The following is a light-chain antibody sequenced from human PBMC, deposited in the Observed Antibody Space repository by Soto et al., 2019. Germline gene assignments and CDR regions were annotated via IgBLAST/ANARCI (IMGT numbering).Light chain of an antibody. V-gene: IGKV3-15*01. CDR3: QQYKSWPYT. Sequence: EIVMTQSPATLSVSLGESATLSCRASQDVGSKLVWLQQKPGQPPRLLVYGASNRATGVPARFSGSASGTEFTLTVSSLHSEDLAVYYCQQYKSWPYTFGQGTRLEIK. CDR1: QDVGSK. J-gene: IGKJ5*01. CDR2: GAS.